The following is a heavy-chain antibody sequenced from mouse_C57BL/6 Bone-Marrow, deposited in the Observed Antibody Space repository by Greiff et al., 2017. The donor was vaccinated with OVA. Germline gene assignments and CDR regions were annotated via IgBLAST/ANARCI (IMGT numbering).Heavy chain of an antibody. CDR2: ISSGGSYT. D-gene: IGHD2-4*01. CDR1: GFTFSSYG. J-gene: IGHJ1*03. Sequence: EVQVVESGGDLVKPGGSLKLSCAASGFTFSSYGMSWVRQTPDKRLEWVATISSGGSYTYYPDSVKGRFTISRDNAKNTLYLQMSSLKSEDTAMYYCARQGITTGDWYFDVWGTGTTVTVSS. CDR3: ARQGITTGDWYFDV. V-gene: IGHV5-6*01.